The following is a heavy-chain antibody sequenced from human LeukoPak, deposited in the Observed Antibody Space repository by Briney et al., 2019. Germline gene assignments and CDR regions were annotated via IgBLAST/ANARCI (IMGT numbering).Heavy chain of an antibody. D-gene: IGHD4-17*01. CDR3: ATDAHYGDYALDFDY. CDR2: FDPEDGET. V-gene: IGHV1-24*01. CDR1: GYTLTELS. Sequence: ASVKVSCKVSGYTLTELSMHWVRQAPGKGLEWMGGFDPEDGETIYAQKFQGRVTMTEDTSTDTAYMELSSLRSEDTAVYYCATDAHYGDYALDFDYWGRGTLVTVSS. J-gene: IGHJ4*02.